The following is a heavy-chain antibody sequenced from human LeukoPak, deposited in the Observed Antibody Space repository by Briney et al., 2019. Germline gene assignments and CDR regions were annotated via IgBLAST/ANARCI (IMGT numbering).Heavy chain of an antibody. Sequence: GGSLRLSCAASGFTFHDYAMHWVRQAPGKGLEWCSGISWNSGIIGYADSVKGRFTTSRDNARNSLYLQMNSLRPEDTALYYCTKDSVAMVTTSDYWGQGTLVTVSS. CDR3: TKDSVAMVTTSDY. D-gene: IGHD5-18*01. V-gene: IGHV3-9*01. CDR1: GFTFHDYA. CDR2: ISWNSGII. J-gene: IGHJ4*02.